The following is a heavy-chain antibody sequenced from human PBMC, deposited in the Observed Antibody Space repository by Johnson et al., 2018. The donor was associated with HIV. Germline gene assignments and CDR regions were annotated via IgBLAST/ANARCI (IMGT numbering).Heavy chain of an antibody. Sequence: QVQLVEFGGGVVQPGRSLRLSCAASGFTFSSYCMHWVRQAPGKGLEWVAVLSYDGGNKYYADSVKGRFTISRDNSKNTMYLHMNSLRAEDSAVYYCGRDRAPFYSSSSTPFDVCDIWGQGTMVTVSS. D-gene: IGHD6-6*01. CDR1: GFTFSSYC. CDR3: GRDRAPFYSSSSTPFDVCDI. J-gene: IGHJ3*02. CDR2: LSYDGGNK. V-gene: IGHV3-30*03.